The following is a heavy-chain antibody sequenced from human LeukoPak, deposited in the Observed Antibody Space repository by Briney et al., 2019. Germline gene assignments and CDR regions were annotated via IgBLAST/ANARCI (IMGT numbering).Heavy chain of an antibody. Sequence: PSETLSLTCTVSGGSITNNNYYWDWIRQPPGKGLEWIGDLYYSGSTHYNPSLKSRVTISVDTSKNQFSLKLNSVTAADTAVYYCASSPSGYWWNFDCWGQGTLVTVSS. CDR3: ASSPSGYWWNFDC. CDR1: GGSITNNNYY. J-gene: IGHJ4*02. V-gene: IGHV4-39*01. CDR2: LYYSGST. D-gene: IGHD3-22*01.